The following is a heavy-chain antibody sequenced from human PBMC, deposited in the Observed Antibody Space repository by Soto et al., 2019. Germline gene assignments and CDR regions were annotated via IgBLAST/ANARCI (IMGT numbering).Heavy chain of an antibody. Sequence: SETLSLTCTVSGGSISSYYWSWIRQPPGKGLEWIGYIYYSGSTNYNPSLKSRVTISVDTSKNQFPLKLSSVTAADTAVYYCARRGPYGSGSYNDYWGQGTLVTVSS. D-gene: IGHD3-10*01. CDR2: IYYSGST. J-gene: IGHJ4*02. CDR3: ARRGPYGSGSYNDY. CDR1: GGSISSYY. V-gene: IGHV4-59*08.